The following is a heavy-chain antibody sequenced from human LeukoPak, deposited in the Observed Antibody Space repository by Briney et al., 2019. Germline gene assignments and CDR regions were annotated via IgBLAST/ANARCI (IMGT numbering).Heavy chain of an antibody. D-gene: IGHD3-10*01. Sequence: ASVKVSCKASGYTFTSYYTHWVLQAPGQGLEWMGIINPSGGSTNYAQKFQGRVTMTRDTSTNTVYMELSSLRSEDTAVYYCARGPSITMVRGGQWYYYMDVWGKGTTVTISS. J-gene: IGHJ6*03. CDR2: INPSGGST. V-gene: IGHV1-46*01. CDR1: GYTFTSYY. CDR3: ARGPSITMVRGGQWYYYMDV.